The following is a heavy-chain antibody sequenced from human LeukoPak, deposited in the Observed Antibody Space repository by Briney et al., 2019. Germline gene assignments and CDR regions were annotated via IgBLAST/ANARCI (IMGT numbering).Heavy chain of an antibody. Sequence: GGSLRLSCAASGFTFSNYAMHWVRQAPGKGLEWLAIISYDGSIRYYTDSVKGRFTVSRENSKNTVFLQMNSLRAEDTAVYYCSNDIVADEGGGYWGQGTLVTVSS. CDR2: ISYDGSIR. CDR3: SNDIVADEGGGY. J-gene: IGHJ4*02. D-gene: IGHD2-15*01. CDR1: GFTFSNYA. V-gene: IGHV3-30-3*02.